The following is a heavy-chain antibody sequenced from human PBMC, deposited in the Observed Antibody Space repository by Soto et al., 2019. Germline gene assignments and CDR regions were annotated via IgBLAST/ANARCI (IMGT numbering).Heavy chain of an antibody. J-gene: IGHJ6*02. CDR2: IIPIFDTT. D-gene: IGHD1-26*01. V-gene: IGHV1-69*06. Sequence: QVQLVQSGAEVKKPGCSVKVSCRASGGTFSSYAISWVRQAPGQGLEWMGGIIPIFDTTIYAQKFQGRVTITADKSTGTAYMELSSLTSDDTAVYFYARVGWEIPPRFFGMDVWGQGTTVTVPS. CDR1: GGTFSSYA. CDR3: ARVGWEIPPRFFGMDV.